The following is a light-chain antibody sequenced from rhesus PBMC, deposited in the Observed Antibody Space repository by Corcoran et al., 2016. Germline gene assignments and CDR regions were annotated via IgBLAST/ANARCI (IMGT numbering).Light chain of an antibody. CDR2: KAS. J-gene: IGKJ2*01. CDR1: ENVNNY. V-gene: IGKV1-74*01. Sequence: DIQMTQSPSSLSAPVGDRVTITCRASENVNNYLNWYQQKPGKAPKLLMYKASHLQSGVPSRFIGSGSGTDYTFTISSLQPEDVETYTFPHCFGTPYSFDQGTKVEIK. CDR3: PHCFGTPYS.